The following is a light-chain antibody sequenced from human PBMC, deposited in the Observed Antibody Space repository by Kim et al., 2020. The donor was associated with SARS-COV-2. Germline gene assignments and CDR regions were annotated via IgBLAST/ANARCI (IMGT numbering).Light chain of an antibody. J-gene: IGKJ1*01. CDR1: QGISSY. V-gene: IGKV1-8*01. CDR3: QQYYSYPPT. CDR2: AAS. Sequence: ASTGERVTITCRASQGISSYLAWYQQKPGKAPKLLIYAASTWQSGVPSRFSGSGSGTDFTLTISCLQSEDFATYYCQQYYSYPPTFGQGTKVDIK.